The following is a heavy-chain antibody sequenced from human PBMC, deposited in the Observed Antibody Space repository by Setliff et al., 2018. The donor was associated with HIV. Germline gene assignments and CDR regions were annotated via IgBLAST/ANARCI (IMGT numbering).Heavy chain of an antibody. CDR3: AREGPAGLYYNFWSGYPRNYYFDY. J-gene: IGHJ4*02. V-gene: IGHV1-3*01. CDR1: GYTFTSYA. CDR2: INAGNGNT. D-gene: IGHD3-3*01. Sequence: ASVKVSCKASGYTFTSYAMHWVRQAPGQRLEWMGWINAGNGNTKYSQKFQGRVTITRDTSASTAYMELSSLRSEDTAVYYCAREGPAGLYYNFWSGYPRNYYFDYWGQGTLVTVSS.